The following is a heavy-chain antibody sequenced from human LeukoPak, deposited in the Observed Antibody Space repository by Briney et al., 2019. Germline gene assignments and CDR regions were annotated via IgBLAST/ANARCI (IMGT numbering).Heavy chain of an antibody. D-gene: IGHD3-22*01. CDR1: GGSFSGYY. V-gene: IGHV4-34*01. CDR2: INHSGSA. J-gene: IGHJ4*02. Sequence: TSETLSLTCAVYGGSFSGYYWSWIRQPPGKGLEWIGEINHSGSANYNPSLKSRVTISVDTSKNQSSLKLNSVTAADTAVYYCARGGYDSSGYYIHFFDYWGQGTLVTVSS. CDR3: ARGGYDSSGYYIHFFDY.